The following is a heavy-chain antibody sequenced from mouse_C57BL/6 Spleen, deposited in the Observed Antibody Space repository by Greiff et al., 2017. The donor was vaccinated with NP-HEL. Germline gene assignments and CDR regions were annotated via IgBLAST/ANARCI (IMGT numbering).Heavy chain of an antibody. CDR3: TTGPYYYGSSPLYWYFDV. J-gene: IGHJ1*03. D-gene: IGHD1-1*01. CDR2: IDPENGDT. V-gene: IGHV14-4*01. Sequence: VQLQQSGAELVRPGASVKLSCTASGFNIKDDYMHWVKQRPEQGLEWIGWIDPENGDTEYASKFQGKATITADTSSNTAYLQLSSLTSEDTAVYYCTTGPYYYGSSPLYWYFDVWGTGTTVTVSS. CDR1: GFNIKDDY.